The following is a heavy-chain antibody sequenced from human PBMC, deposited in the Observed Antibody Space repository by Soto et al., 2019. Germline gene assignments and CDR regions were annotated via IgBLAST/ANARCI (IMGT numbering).Heavy chain of an antibody. CDR2: ISGSGGST. J-gene: IGHJ6*02. CDR3: AKGCYDFWSGYSSDYGMDV. V-gene: IGHV3-23*01. CDR1: GFTFSSYA. D-gene: IGHD3-3*01. Sequence: EVQLLESGGGLVQPGGSLRLSCAASGFTFSSYAMSWVRQAPGKGLEWVSAISGSGGSTYYADSVKGRFTISRDNSKNTLYLQMNSLRAEDTAVYYCAKGCYDFWSGYSSDYGMDVWGQGTTVTVSS.